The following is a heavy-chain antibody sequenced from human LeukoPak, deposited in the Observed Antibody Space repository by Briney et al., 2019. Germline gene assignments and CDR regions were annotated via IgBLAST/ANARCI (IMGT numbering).Heavy chain of an antibody. D-gene: IGHD6-13*01. CDR1: GGSFSGYY. V-gene: IGHV4-34*01. CDR2: INHSGST. Sequence: PSETLSLTCAVYGGSFSGYYWSWIRQPPGKGLGWIGEINHSGSTNYNPSLKSRVTISVDTSKNQFSLKLSSVTAADTAVYYCARGLGRGSWYTDYWGQGTLVTVSS. J-gene: IGHJ4*02. CDR3: ARGLGRGSWYTDY.